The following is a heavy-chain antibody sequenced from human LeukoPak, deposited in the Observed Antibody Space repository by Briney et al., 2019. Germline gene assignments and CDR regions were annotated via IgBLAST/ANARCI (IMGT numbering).Heavy chain of an antibody. J-gene: IGHJ4*02. CDR1: GFTFSSYG. D-gene: IGHD3-10*01. CDR3: AIPPLVVRGVIYDY. V-gene: IGHV3-30*02. CDR2: IRYDGSNK. Sequence: GGSLRLSCAASGFTFSSYGMHWVRQAPGKGLEWVAFIRYDGSNKYYADSVKGRFTISRDNAKNSLYLQMNSLRAEDTAVYYCAIPPLVVRGVIYDYWGQGTLVTVSS.